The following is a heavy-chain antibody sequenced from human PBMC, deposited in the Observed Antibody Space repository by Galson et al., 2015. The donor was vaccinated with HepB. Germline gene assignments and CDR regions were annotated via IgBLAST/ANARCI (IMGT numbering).Heavy chain of an antibody. CDR3: AREGYYDSSGYNWFDP. D-gene: IGHD3-22*01. CDR1: GYTFTGYY. CDR2: INPNSGGT. J-gene: IGHJ5*02. Sequence: SVKVSCKASGYTFTGYYMHWVRQAPGQGLEWMGWINPNSGGTNYAQKFQGRVTMTRDTSISTAYMELSRLRSDDTAVYYCAREGYYDSSGYNWFDPWGQGTLVTVSS. V-gene: IGHV1-2*02.